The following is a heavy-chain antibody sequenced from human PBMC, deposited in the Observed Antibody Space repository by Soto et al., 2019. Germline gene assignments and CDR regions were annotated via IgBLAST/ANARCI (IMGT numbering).Heavy chain of an antibody. J-gene: IGHJ5*02. V-gene: IGHV1-8*01. Sequence: ASVKVSCKASGYTFTSYDINWVRQATGQGLEWIGWMNPNSGNTGYAQKFQGRVTMTRNTSISTAYMELSSLRSEDTAVYYCARSYCSSTSCYAGVWFDPWGQGTLVTVSS. CDR1: GYTFTSYD. CDR2: MNPNSGNT. CDR3: ARSYCSSTSCYAGVWFDP. D-gene: IGHD2-2*01.